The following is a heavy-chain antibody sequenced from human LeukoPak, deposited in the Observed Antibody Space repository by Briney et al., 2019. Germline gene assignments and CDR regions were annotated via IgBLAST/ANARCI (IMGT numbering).Heavy chain of an antibody. CDR2: IRYDGSNK. J-gene: IGHJ4*02. CDR1: GFTFSGYW. Sequence: GGSLRLSCAASGFTFSGYWMTWVRQAPGKGLEWVAFIRYDGSNKYYADSVRGRFTISRDNSKNTLYLQMNSLRAEDTAVYYCAKVSYIVVVPAAPDYWGQGTLVTVSS. CDR3: AKVSYIVVVPAAPDY. V-gene: IGHV3-30*02. D-gene: IGHD2-2*01.